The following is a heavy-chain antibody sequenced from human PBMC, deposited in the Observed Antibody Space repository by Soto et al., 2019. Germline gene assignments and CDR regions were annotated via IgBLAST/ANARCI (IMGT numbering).Heavy chain of an antibody. Sequence: QITLKESGPTLVKPTQTLTLTCTFSGFSLSTSGVGLGWIRQPPGKALEWLALIYWDDDKRYSPSLKSRLTITTDTSKHQVVLTMTTMDPVDTATYYCATHGSGTYYNPLYNWFDPWGQGTLVTVSS. D-gene: IGHD3-10*01. J-gene: IGHJ5*02. CDR1: GFSLSTSGVG. V-gene: IGHV2-5*02. CDR2: IYWDDDK. CDR3: ATHGSGTYYNPLYNWFDP.